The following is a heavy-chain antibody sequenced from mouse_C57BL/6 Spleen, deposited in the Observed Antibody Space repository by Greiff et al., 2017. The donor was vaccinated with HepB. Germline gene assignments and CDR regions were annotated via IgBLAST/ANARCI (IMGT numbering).Heavy chain of an antibody. D-gene: IGHD1-1*01. J-gene: IGHJ4*01. CDR1: GFNIKDYY. CDR2: IDPEDGET. V-gene: IGHV14-2*01. Sequence: EVKLQQSGAELVKPGASVKLSCTASGFNIKDYYMHWVKQRPEQGLEWIGRIDPEDGETKYAPKFQGKATITADTSSNTAYLQLSSLTSEDTAVYYRARGITTVVAPGYYAMDYWGQGTSVTVSS. CDR3: ARGITTVVAPGYYAMDY.